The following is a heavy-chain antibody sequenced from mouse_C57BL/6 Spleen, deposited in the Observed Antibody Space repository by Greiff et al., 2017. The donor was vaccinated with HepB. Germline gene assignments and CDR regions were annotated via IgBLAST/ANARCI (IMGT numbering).Heavy chain of an antibody. CDR3: ARSDYDYEGLHWYCDV. Sequence: QVQLQQPGAELVMPGASVKLSCKASGYTFTSYWMHWVKQRPGQGLEWIGEIDPSDSYTNYNQKFKGKSTLTVDKSASTAYMQLSSLTSEDSAVYYCARSDYDYEGLHWYCDVWGTGTTVTVSS. CDR1: GYTFTSYW. D-gene: IGHD2-4*01. V-gene: IGHV1-69*01. J-gene: IGHJ1*03. CDR2: IDPSDSYT.